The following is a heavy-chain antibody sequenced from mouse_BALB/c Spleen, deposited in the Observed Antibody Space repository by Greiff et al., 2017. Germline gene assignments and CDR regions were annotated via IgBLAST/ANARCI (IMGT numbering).Heavy chain of an antibody. V-gene: IGHV5-17*02. CDR3: AREKDGNYAMDY. J-gene: IGHJ4*01. CDR1: GFTFSSFG. Sequence: EVQRVESGGGLVQPGGSRKLSCAASGFTFSSFGMHWVRQAPEKGLEWVAYISSGSSTIYYADTVKGRFTISRDNPKNTLFLQMTSLRSEDTAMYYCAREKDGNYAMDYWGQGTSVTVSS. D-gene: IGHD2-1*01. CDR2: ISSGSSTI.